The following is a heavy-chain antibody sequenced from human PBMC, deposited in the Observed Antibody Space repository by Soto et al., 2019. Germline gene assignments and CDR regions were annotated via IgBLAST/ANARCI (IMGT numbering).Heavy chain of an antibody. J-gene: IGHJ3*01. D-gene: IGHD5-18*01. Sequence: VEALKISCKGSGYSFTSYWIGWVRQMPGKGLEWVGVLNSGDANTEYSPSFQGQVTISADKSISTSYLQWSSLKASDTAMYYCARRGYSYSPDAFDLWGQGTMVTVSS. CDR3: ARRGYSYSPDAFDL. CDR1: GYSFTSYW. CDR2: LNSGDANT. V-gene: IGHV5-51*01.